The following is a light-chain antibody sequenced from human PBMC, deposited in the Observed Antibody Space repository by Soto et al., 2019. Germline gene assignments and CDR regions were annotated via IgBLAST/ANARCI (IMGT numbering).Light chain of an antibody. Sequence: DIQMTQSPSSLSASVGDRVTITCRASQSISDYLNWYQQKPGKAPELLIYAASTLQSGVPSRFSGSGSGTDFTLTMSSLQPEDFATYYCQQSYSILTFGQGTKVEIK. CDR1: QSISDY. CDR3: QQSYSILT. J-gene: IGKJ1*01. CDR2: AAS. V-gene: IGKV1-39*01.